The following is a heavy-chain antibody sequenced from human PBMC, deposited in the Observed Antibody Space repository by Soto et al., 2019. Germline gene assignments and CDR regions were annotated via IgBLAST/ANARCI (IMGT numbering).Heavy chain of an antibody. CDR3: ARSWRIAARYLDY. D-gene: IGHD6-6*01. V-gene: IGHV3-48*01. J-gene: IGHJ4*02. CDR2: ISRSSRSI. Sequence: PGGSLRLSCAASGFTFSNYNMNWVRQAPGKGLEWVSYISRSSRSIYYADSVKGRFTISRDNSKNTLYLQMNSLRAEDTAVYYCARSWRIAARYLDYCGQGTLGTVSS. CDR1: GFTFSNYN.